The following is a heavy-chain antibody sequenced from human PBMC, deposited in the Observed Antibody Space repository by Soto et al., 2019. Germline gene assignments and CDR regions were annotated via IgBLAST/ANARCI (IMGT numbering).Heavy chain of an antibody. V-gene: IGHV4-39*01. J-gene: IGHJ4*02. CDR1: GGSISSSSYY. Sequence: QLQLRESGPGLEKPSETLSLTCTVSGGSISSSSYYWGWIRQPPGKGLEWIGSIFYSGNTYYNPSLNSRVTLSVDTSKNQFSLKLTSVTAADTAVYYWARSGQYDNYALDYWGQGTLVTVSS. CDR2: IFYSGNT. CDR3: ARSGQYDNYALDY. D-gene: IGHD3-9*01.